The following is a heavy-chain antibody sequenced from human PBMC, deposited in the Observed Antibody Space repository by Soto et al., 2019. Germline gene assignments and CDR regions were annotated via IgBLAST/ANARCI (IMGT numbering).Heavy chain of an antibody. CDR1: GGSISSGGYY. Sequence: QVQLQESGPGLVKPSETLSFTCNVSGGSISSGGYYWSWIRQLPGKGLEWIGYIYHRGGTYYNPAHKRRITISVDTSKKQFSLKMTSVTAADTAVYCCARAPGRMMNALRYYYGLDVWGQGTTVTVSS. CDR2: IYHRGGT. D-gene: IGHD2-8*01. CDR3: ARAPGRMMNALRYYYGLDV. J-gene: IGHJ6*02. V-gene: IGHV4-31*02.